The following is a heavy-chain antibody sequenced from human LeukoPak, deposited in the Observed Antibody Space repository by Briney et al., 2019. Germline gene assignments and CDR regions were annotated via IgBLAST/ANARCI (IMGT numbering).Heavy chain of an antibody. Sequence: SETLSLTCTVSGGSISSYYWSWIRQPPGKGPEWIGYIYYSGSTNYNPSLKSRVTISVDTSKNQFSLKLSSVTAADTAVYYCARGQGGNSWPNWFDPWGQGTLVTVSS. D-gene: IGHD6-13*01. V-gene: IGHV4-59*01. CDR2: IYYSGST. CDR1: GGSISSYY. J-gene: IGHJ5*02. CDR3: ARGQGGNSWPNWFDP.